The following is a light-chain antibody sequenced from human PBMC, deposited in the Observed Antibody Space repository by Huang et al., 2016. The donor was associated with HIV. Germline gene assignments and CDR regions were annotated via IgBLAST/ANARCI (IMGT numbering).Light chain of an antibody. CDR3: QYGET. V-gene: IGKV1-5*03. CDR1: QNISSW. Sequence: DIQMTQSPSTLSAFVGDRLTTTCRASQNISSWLTWYQQKPGKAPRLLIYAISSLESGVPSRFSGSGSGTEFTLTISSLQPDEIGTYYCQYGETFGQGSKVEVK. CDR2: AIS. J-gene: IGKJ1*01.